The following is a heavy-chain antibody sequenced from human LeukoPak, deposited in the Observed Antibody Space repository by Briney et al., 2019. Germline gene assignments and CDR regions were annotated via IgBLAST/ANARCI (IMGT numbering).Heavy chain of an antibody. CDR2: ISGSGDRT. D-gene: IGHD5-18*01. CDR1: GFTFSSYA. J-gene: IGHJ4*02. CDR3: ARVLGAMAQYYFDY. Sequence: GGSLRLSCAASGFTFSSYAMNWVRQAPGKGLEWVSTISGSGDRTYYADSVKGRFTISRDNSKNTLYLQMNSLRAEDTAVYYCARVLGAMAQYYFDYWGQGTLVTVSS. V-gene: IGHV3-23*01.